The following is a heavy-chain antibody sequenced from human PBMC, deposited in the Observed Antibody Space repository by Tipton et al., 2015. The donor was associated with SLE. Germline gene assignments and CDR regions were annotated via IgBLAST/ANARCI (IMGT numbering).Heavy chain of an antibody. Sequence: GLVKPSETLSLTCTVSGGSIDSNYWSWIRQPPGKELESIGSVYHTGSTNYNPPLKSRVTISVDTSKNQFSLKLTSVTAADTAVYYCARYLDWNYTFIDFWGQGSLVTVSS. V-gene: IGHV4-59*08. CDR2: VYHTGST. CDR1: GGSIDSNY. D-gene: IGHD1-7*01. J-gene: IGHJ4*02. CDR3: ARYLDWNYTFIDF.